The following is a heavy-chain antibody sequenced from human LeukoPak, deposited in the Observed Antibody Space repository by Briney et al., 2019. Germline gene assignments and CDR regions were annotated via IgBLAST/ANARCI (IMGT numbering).Heavy chain of an antibody. J-gene: IGHJ3*02. CDR1: GFTFSSYW. V-gene: IGHV3-74*01. D-gene: IGHD3-22*01. Sequence: PGGSLRLSCAASGFTFSSYWMHWVRQAPGKGLVWVSRINSDGSSTSYADSVKGRFTISRDNAKNSLYLQMNSLRAEDTAVYYCARAPVGITMMWSHAFDIWGQGTMVTVSS. CDR3: ARAPVGITMMWSHAFDI. CDR2: INSDGSST.